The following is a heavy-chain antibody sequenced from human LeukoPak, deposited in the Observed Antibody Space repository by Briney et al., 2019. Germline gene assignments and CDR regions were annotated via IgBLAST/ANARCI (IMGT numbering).Heavy chain of an antibody. Sequence: RESGPALVKPTQTLTLTCTFSGFSLRTGAMCVSWIRQPPGKALEWLARIDWGDDKYYSTSLKTRLTISKDTSKNQVVLTMTNMDPVDTATYYCARTPPYSSSWDHYYYFDYWGQGTLVTVSS. CDR3: ARTPPYSSSWDHYYYFDY. CDR2: IDWGDDK. D-gene: IGHD6-13*01. J-gene: IGHJ4*02. CDR1: GFSLRTGAMC. V-gene: IGHV2-70*11.